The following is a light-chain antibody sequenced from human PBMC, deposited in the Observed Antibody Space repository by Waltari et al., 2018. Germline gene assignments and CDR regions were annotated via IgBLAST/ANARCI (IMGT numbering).Light chain of an antibody. CDR1: QRISTSY. J-gene: IGKJ2*01. CDR3: QHYGNSPYT. CDR2: VAS. Sequence: EIFLTQSPDTLSLSPGDTATLSCRSSQRISTSYLAWYQQRPGRAPRLLMSVASIRATGIPDRFSGSGSGTGFTLTISRLEPEDVAVYYCQHYGNSPYTFGQGTKLEMK. V-gene: IGKV3-20*01.